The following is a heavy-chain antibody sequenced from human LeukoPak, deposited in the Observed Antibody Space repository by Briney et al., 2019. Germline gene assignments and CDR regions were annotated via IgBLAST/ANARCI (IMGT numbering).Heavy chain of an antibody. CDR1: GFTVRSNY. V-gene: IGHV3-48*02. CDR3: VRDLNSSGAY. Sequence: GGSLRLSCAASGFTVRSNYMSWVRQAPGKGLEWVSYISSSSSTIFYADSVKGRFTISRDNAKNSLYLQMNSLRDEDTAVYYCVRDLNSSGAYWGQGTLVTVSS. CDR2: ISSSSSTI. J-gene: IGHJ4*02. D-gene: IGHD6-19*01.